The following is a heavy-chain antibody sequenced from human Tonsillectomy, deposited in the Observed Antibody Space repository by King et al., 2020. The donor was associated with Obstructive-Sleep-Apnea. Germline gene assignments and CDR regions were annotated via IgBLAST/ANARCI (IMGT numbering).Heavy chain of an antibody. CDR3: SVGDYGYFDY. D-gene: IGHD4-17*01. J-gene: IGHJ4*02. V-gene: IGHV3-73*01. CDR2: IRSKANSYAT. CDR1: GFTFSGSA. Sequence: VQLVESGGALVQPGGSLKLSCAASGFTFSGSAMHWVRQASGKGLEWVGRIRSKANSYATAYAASVKGRFTISRDDSKNTAYLQMSSLKTEETAVYYCSVGDYGYFDYWGQGTLVTVSS.